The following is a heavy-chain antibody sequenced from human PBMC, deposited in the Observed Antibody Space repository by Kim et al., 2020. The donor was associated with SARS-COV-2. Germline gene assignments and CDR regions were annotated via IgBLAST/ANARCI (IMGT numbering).Heavy chain of an antibody. CDR1: GYSFTNYW. CDR2: IYPGDSDT. V-gene: IGHV5-51*01. J-gene: IGHJ6*02. Sequence: GESLKISCKGSGYSFTNYWTAWVRQVPGKGLECMGIIYPGDSDTRYSPSFQGQVAISADKSISTAYLQWSSLKASDSAMYYCASYGVYGLDVWGQGTTVTVSS. CDR3: ASYGVYGLDV. D-gene: IGHD3-16*01.